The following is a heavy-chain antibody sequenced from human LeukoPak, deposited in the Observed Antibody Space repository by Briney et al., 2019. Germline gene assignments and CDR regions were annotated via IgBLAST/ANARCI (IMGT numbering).Heavy chain of an antibody. Sequence: PSETLSLTCAVYGGSFSGYYWSWIRQPPGKGLEWIGEINHSGSTNYNPSLKSRVTISVDTSKNQFSLKLSSVTAADTAVYYCASEPGDYVLDYRGQGTLVTVSS. J-gene: IGHJ4*02. CDR1: GGSFSGYY. D-gene: IGHD4-17*01. CDR3: ASEPGDYVLDY. V-gene: IGHV4-34*01. CDR2: INHSGST.